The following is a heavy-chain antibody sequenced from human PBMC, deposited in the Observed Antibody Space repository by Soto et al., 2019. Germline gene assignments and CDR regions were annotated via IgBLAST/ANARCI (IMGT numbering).Heavy chain of an antibody. J-gene: IGHJ3*02. V-gene: IGHV3-48*02. D-gene: IGHD3-3*01. CDR2: ISSSGNTI. CDR3: ARARGVGTPDSFDI. CDR1: GFIFSSYN. Sequence: WSLRLSCAASGFIFSSYNLNWVRQAAGKGLEWVSYISSSGNTIYYSDSVKGRFPFSRDNGKNSLFLQMNSLREEDTAVYYFARARGVGTPDSFDIWGQGTMVTVSS.